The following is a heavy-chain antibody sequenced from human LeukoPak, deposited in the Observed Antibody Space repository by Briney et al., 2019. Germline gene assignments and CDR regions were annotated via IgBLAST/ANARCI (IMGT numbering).Heavy chain of an antibody. CDR3: ARGTGEGYSYGRYDY. V-gene: IGHV1-2*02. Sequence: ASVKVSCKASGYTFTGYYMHWVRQAPGQGLEWMGWINPNSGGTNYAQKFQGRVTMTRDTSISTAYMELSRLRSDDTAVYYCARGTGEGYSYGRYDYWGQGTLVTVSS. CDR1: GYTFTGYY. D-gene: IGHD5-18*01. CDR2: INPNSGGT. J-gene: IGHJ4*02.